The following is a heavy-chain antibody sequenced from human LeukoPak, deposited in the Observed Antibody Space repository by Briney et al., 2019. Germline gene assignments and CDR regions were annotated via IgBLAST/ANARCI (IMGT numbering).Heavy chain of an antibody. CDR3: ARAIRGYSGYDSGVY. D-gene: IGHD5-12*01. CDR2: ISGSGGIT. Sequence: GGSLRLSCAASGFTFSSYAMRWVRQAPGKGPEWVSAISGSGGITYYADSVKGRFTISRDNSKNTLYLQMNSLRAEDTAVYYCARAIRGYSGYDSGVYWGQGTLVTVSS. CDR1: GFTFSSYA. J-gene: IGHJ4*02. V-gene: IGHV3-23*01.